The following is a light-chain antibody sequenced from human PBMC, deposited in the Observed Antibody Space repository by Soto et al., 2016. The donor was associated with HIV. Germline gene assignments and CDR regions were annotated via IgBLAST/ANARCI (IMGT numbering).Light chain of an antibody. V-gene: IGKV1-5*03. CDR1: QSISSW. CDR2: KAS. J-gene: IGKJ2*01. CDR3: QQYDNGYN. Sequence: DILMTQSPSTLSASVGDRVTITCRASQSISSWLAWYQQKPGKAPKLLIYKASSLQSGVPSRFSGSGSGTEFTLTISSLQPDDSATYFCQQYDNGYNFGQGTKLEIK.